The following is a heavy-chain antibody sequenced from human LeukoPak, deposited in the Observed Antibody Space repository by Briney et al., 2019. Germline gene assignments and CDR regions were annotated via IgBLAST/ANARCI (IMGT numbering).Heavy chain of an antibody. V-gene: IGHV1-69-2*01. CDR1: GYTFSDYY. Sequence: ASVKVSCKASGYTFSDYYIHWVQQAPGKGLEWMGQIDPENGETIYAERLLGRITITADTSIDTAYLELTILSSDDTAVYYCVTVEWELDYWGQGTLVTVSS. CDR2: IDPENGET. D-gene: IGHD1-26*01. CDR3: VTVEWELDY. J-gene: IGHJ4*02.